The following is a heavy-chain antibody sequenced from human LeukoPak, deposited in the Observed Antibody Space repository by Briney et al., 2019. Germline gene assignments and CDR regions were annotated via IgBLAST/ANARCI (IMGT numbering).Heavy chain of an antibody. Sequence: GGSLRLSCAASGFTFSSYGMHWVRQAPGKGLEWVSAISGNGGGGTYYADSVKGRFTISRDNSKNTLFLQMNSLRAEDTAVYYCARDNSGSDPEHWARWGQGTLVIVSS. CDR1: GFTFSSYG. V-gene: IGHV3-23*01. CDR2: ISGNGGGGT. J-gene: IGHJ4*02. CDR3: ARDNSGSDPEHWAR. D-gene: IGHD5-12*01.